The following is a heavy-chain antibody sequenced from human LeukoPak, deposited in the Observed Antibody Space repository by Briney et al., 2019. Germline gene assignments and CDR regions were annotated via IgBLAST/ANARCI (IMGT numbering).Heavy chain of an antibody. CDR1: GGSISSNTYY. Sequence: PSETLSLTCIVSGGSISSNTYYWGRIRQPPGKGLEWIASIYYSGSTYYNPSLKSRVTISVDTSKNQFSLKLNSVTAADTAVYYCATFCSGASCYGGNWGQGTLVTVSS. V-gene: IGHV4-39*01. J-gene: IGHJ4*02. CDR2: IYYSGST. CDR3: ATFCSGASCYGGN. D-gene: IGHD2-15*01.